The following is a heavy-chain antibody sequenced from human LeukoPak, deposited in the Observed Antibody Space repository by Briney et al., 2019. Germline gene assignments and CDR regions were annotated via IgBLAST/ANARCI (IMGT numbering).Heavy chain of an antibody. CDR2: IYHSGSS. CDR3: ARGSYCSGGSCLYNWFDP. V-gene: IGHV4-38-2*02. Sequence: SETLSLTCTVSGYSISSGYYWGWIRQPPGKGLEWIGSIYHSGSSYYNPSLKSRVTISVDTSKNQFSLKLSSVTAADTAVYYCARGSYCSGGSCLYNWFDPWGQGTLVTVSS. J-gene: IGHJ5*02. D-gene: IGHD2-15*01. CDR1: GYSISSGYY.